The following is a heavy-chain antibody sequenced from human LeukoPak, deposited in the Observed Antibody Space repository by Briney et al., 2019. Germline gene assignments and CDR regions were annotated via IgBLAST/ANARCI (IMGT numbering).Heavy chain of an antibody. D-gene: IGHD3-9*01. CDR1: GYTLTGYY. CDR3: ARGPLNDILTGYLFYNWFDP. V-gene: IGHV1-2*02. J-gene: IGHJ5*02. CDR2: INPNSGGT. Sequence: GASVKVSCKASGYTLTGYYMHWARQAPGQGLEWMGWINPNSGGTNYAQKFQGRVTMTRDTSISTAYMELSRLRSDDTAVYYCARGPLNDILTGYLFYNWFDPWGQGTLVTVSS.